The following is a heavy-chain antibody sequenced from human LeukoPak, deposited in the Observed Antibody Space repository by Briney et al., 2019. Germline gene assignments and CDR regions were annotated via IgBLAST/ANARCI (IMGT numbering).Heavy chain of an antibody. CDR2: IHYTGTT. CDR1: GGSISGYY. D-gene: IGHD3-22*01. V-gene: IGHV4-59*01. J-gene: IGHJ4*02. CDR3: ARSPPASSGYYDF. Sequence: PSETLSLICTVSGGSISGYYWSWIRQPPGKELEWIGYIHYTGTTNYNPSLKSRVTMSVDTSKNQFSLKLSSVTAADTAVYYCARSPPASSGYYDFWGQGTLVTVSS.